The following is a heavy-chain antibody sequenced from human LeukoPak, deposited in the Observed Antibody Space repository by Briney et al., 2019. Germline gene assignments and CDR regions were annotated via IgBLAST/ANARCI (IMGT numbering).Heavy chain of an antibody. CDR3: ASPKDEYYYFMDV. J-gene: IGHJ6*03. V-gene: IGHV4-39*01. CDR1: GGSISSSRWY. CDR2: IYKGGST. D-gene: IGHD5-24*01. Sequence: SETLSLTCSVSGGSISSSRWYWGWVRQPPGKGLEWIGSIYKGGSTYYNPSLKGPVTISVDTSKNPFSLTLDSVTVADTAVYYCASPKDEYYYFMDVWGKGTTVTVSS.